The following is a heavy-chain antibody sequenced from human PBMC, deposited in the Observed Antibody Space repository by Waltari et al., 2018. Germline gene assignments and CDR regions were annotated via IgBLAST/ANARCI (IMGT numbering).Heavy chain of an antibody. CDR1: DFTVGSNY. D-gene: IGHD6-19*01. Sequence: EVQLVESGGGWIQPGGSMRLSCAASDFTVGSNYMSWVRQAPGKGLEWVSVIYSGGSTNYADSVKGRFSISRDNAKNTLYLQMNSLRAEDTAVYYCARGGSSGWHNFDYWGQGTLVTVSS. CDR3: ARGGSSGWHNFDY. V-gene: IGHV3-53*01. CDR2: IYSGGST. J-gene: IGHJ4*02.